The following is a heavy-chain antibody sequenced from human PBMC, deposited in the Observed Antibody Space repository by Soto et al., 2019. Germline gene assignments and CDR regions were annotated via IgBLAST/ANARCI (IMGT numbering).Heavy chain of an antibody. Sequence: GGSLRLSCAASGFTFSSYGMHWVRQAPGKGLEWVAVIWYDGSNKYHGDSVKGRFTISRDNSKHTLYLHMSSLRAEDTAVYFCARDTTRDGYNFGNWGQGTLVTVSS. J-gene: IGHJ4*02. CDR1: GFTFSSYG. V-gene: IGHV3-33*01. CDR2: IWYDGSNK. D-gene: IGHD5-12*01. CDR3: ARDTTRDGYNFGN.